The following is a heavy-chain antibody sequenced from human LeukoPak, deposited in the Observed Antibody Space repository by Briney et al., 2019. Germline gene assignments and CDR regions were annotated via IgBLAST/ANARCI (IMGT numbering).Heavy chain of an antibody. CDR3: AREGTYGSGSYYTAKSYYYYYYGMDV. CDR2: INPNSGGT. Sequence: GASVKVSCKASGYTFTGYYMHWVRQAPGQGLEWMGWINPNSGGTNYAQKFQGWVTMTRDTSISTAYMELSRLRSDDTAVYYCAREGTYGSGSYYTAKSYYYYYYGMDVWGQGTTVTVSS. J-gene: IGHJ6*02. D-gene: IGHD3-10*01. CDR1: GYTFTGYY. V-gene: IGHV1-2*04.